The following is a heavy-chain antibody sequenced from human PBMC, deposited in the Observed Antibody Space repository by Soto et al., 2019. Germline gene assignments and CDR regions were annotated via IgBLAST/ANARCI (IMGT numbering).Heavy chain of an antibody. CDR2: ITPMFGTP. D-gene: IGHD3-22*01. J-gene: IGHJ4*02. V-gene: IGHV1-69*13. CDR1: GGTFSRYT. CDR3: ARDGTLYDSSAYYYLY. Sequence: SVKVSCKASGGTFSRYTITWVRQAPGQGPEWMGGITPMFGTPNYAQKFQGRVTITADESTSTAYMELSSLRSEDTAMYYCARDGTLYDSSAYYYLYWGQGTLVTVSS.